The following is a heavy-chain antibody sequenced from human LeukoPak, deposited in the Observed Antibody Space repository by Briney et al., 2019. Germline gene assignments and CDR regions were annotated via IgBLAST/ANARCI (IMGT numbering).Heavy chain of an antibody. CDR3: ARDRIYYYDSSGYSDY. Sequence: PGGSLRLSCAASGFTFSSYGMHWVRQAPGKGLEWVAFIRYDGSNKYYADSVKGRFTISRDNAENTLYLEMNSLRAEDTAVYYCARDRIYYYDSSGYSDYWGQGTLVTVSS. J-gene: IGHJ4*02. CDR2: IRYDGSNK. CDR1: GFTFSSYG. V-gene: IGHV3-30*02. D-gene: IGHD3-22*01.